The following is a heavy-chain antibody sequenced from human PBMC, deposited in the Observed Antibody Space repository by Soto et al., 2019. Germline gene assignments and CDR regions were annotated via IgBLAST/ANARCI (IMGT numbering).Heavy chain of an antibody. J-gene: IGHJ4*02. CDR1: GFTFSAYA. D-gene: IGHD2-21*02. Sequence: GGFLRLSCAASGFTFSAYAFHWVRQAPGKGLEWLSVISYDGRETHYADSVEGRFIISRDSSKKTAYLQMNSLRGDDTAVYFCATDPVAVTGSFIDSWGQGTLVTVSS. V-gene: IGHV3-30-3*01. CDR2: ISYDGRET. CDR3: ATDPVAVTGSFIDS.